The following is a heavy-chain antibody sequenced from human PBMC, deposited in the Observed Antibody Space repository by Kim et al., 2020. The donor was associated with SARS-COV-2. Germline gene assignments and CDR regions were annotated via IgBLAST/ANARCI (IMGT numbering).Heavy chain of an antibody. Sequence: SETLSLTCTVSGGSISSGGYYWSWIRQHPGKGLEWIGYIYYSGSTYYNPSLKSRVTISVDTSKNQFSLKLSSVTAADTAVYYCARGRYGSGSYYIGPWGQGTLVTVSS. J-gene: IGHJ5*02. D-gene: IGHD3-10*01. CDR2: IYYSGST. CDR1: GGSISSGGYY. CDR3: ARGRYGSGSYYIGP. V-gene: IGHV4-31*03.